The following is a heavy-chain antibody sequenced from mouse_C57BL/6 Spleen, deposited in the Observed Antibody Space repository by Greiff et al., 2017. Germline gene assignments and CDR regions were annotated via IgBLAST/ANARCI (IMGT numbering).Heavy chain of an antibody. V-gene: IGHV1-69*01. J-gene: IGHJ2*01. D-gene: IGHD2-4*01. Sequence: QVQLQQPGAELVMPGASVKLSCKASGYTYTSYWMHWVKQRPGQGLEWIGEIDPSDSYTNYNQKFKGKSTLTVDKSSSTAYMQLSSLTSEDSAVYYCARYDYDYWGQGTTPTVSS. CDR2: IDPSDSYT. CDR1: GYTYTSYW. CDR3: ARYDYDY.